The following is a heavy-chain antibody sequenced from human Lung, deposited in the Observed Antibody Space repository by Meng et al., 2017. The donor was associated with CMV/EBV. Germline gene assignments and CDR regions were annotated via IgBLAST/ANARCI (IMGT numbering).Heavy chain of an antibody. CDR2: IKEDGSTK. CDR1: GFTFTRHW. D-gene: IGHD5-12*01. Sequence: GGSLRLSCVASGFTFTRHWMIWVRQPPGKGLEWVANIKEDGSTKLYVDSVKGRFTISRDNSKNSLFLQMNSLRVEDTAVYYCARGPDIGAFWGQGTRVTVAS. V-gene: IGHV3-7*01. J-gene: IGHJ4*02. CDR3: ARGPDIGAF.